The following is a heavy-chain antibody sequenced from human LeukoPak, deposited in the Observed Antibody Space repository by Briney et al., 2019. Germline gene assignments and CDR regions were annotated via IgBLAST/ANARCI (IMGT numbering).Heavy chain of an antibody. CDR1: GFTLSSYA. CDR2: ISYDGSNK. CDR3: SRDRRTWFDP. V-gene: IGHV3-30-3*01. J-gene: IGHJ5*02. Sequence: GGSLRLSCAASGFTLSSYAMHWVRQAPGKGLEWVAVISYDGSNKYYADSVKGRFTISRDNSKNTLYLQMNSLRAEDTALYYCSRDRRTWFDPWGQGTLVTVSS.